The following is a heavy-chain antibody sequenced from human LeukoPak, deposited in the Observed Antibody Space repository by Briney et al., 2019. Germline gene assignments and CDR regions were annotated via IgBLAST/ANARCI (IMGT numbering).Heavy chain of an antibody. CDR3: ARTVRITIFGVDAFDI. J-gene: IGHJ3*02. CDR2: ISGSGGST. Sequence: PGGSLRLSCAASGFTFSSYAMSWVRQAPGKGLEWVSAISGSGGSTYYADSVKGRFTISRDNSKNTLYLQMNSLRAEDTAVYYCARTVRITIFGVDAFDIWGQGTMVTVSS. CDR1: GFTFSSYA. V-gene: IGHV3-23*01. D-gene: IGHD3-3*01.